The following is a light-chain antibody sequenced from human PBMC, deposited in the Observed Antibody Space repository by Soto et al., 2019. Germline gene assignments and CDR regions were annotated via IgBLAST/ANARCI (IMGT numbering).Light chain of an antibody. Sequence: QSVLTQPASVSGSPGQSITISCTGPSRDLGSYKFVSWYQHHPGKAPKLMIYEGSKRTSGVSNRFSGSKSGNTASLTISGLQAEDEADYYCCSYAGSSTLIFGGGTKLTVL. CDR1: SRDLGSYKF. CDR2: EGS. J-gene: IGLJ2*01. V-gene: IGLV2-23*01. CDR3: CSYAGSSTLI.